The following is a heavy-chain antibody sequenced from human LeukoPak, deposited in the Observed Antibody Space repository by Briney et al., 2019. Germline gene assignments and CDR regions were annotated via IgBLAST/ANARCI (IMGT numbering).Heavy chain of an antibody. J-gene: IGHJ4*02. Sequence: SETLSLTCTVSGYSISSGYYWGWIRQPPGKGLEWIGSIYHSGSTYYNPSLKSRVTISVDTSKNQFYLKVSSVTAADTAVYYCARETTTDFDYWGQGTLVTVSS. CDR3: ARETTTDFDY. V-gene: IGHV4-38-2*02. CDR2: IYHSGST. CDR1: GYSISSGYY. D-gene: IGHD1-26*01.